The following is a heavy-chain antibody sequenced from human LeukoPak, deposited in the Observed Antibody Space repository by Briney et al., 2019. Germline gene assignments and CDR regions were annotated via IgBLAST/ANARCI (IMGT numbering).Heavy chain of an antibody. V-gene: IGHV5-51*01. CDR1: GYSFTNYW. D-gene: IGHD6-13*01. J-gene: IGHJ5*02. CDR3: ARHNRVIGVAGNNWFDP. CDR2: IYPGDSDT. Sequence: GESLKISCKGSGYSFTNYWIGWVRQMPGKGVEWMGIIYPGDSDTSYSPSFQGQVTISADKSISPAYLEWSSLKVSDTAMYYCARHNRVIGVAGNNWFDPWGLGTLLTVSS.